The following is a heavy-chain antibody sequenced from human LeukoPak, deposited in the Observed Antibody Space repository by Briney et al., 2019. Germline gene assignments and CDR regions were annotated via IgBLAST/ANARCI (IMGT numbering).Heavy chain of an antibody. J-gene: IGHJ5*02. CDR3: ATQVPANGGNWFDP. V-gene: IGHV1-24*01. CDR2: FDAEDGET. Sequence: ASVKVSCKVSGYTLTELSMHWVRQAPGKGLEWMGGFDAEDGETIYAQKFQGRVTMTEDTSTDTAYMELSSLRSEDTAVYYCATQVPANGGNWFDPWGQGTLVTVSS. D-gene: IGHD2-2*01. CDR1: GYTLTELS.